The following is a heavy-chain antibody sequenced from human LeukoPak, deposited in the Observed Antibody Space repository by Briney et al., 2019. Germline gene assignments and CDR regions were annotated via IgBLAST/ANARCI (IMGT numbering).Heavy chain of an antibody. J-gene: IGHJ4*02. V-gene: IGHV3-30*02. Sequence: GGSLRLSCAASGFTFSSYGMHWVRQAPGKGLEWVAFIRYDGSNKYYADSVKGRFTISRDNSKNTLYLQMNSLRVEDTAVYYCAGDSPVPAATQGYFDYWGQGTLVTVSS. CDR3: AGDSPVPAATQGYFDY. D-gene: IGHD2-2*01. CDR2: IRYDGSNK. CDR1: GFTFSSYG.